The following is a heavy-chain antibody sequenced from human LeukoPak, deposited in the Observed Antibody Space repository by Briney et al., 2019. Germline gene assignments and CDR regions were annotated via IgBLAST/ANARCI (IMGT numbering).Heavy chain of an antibody. D-gene: IGHD3-10*01. CDR2: ISSNGGST. CDR3: ARPTSAGSYRTPEAFDI. J-gene: IGHJ3*02. V-gene: IGHV3-64*01. CDR1: GFTFSSYA. Sequence: GGSLRLSCAASGFTFSSYAMHWVRQAPGKGLEYVSAISSNGGSTYYANSVKGRFTISRDNSKNTLYLQMGSLRAEDMAVYYCARPTSAGSYRTPEAFDIWGQGTMVTVSS.